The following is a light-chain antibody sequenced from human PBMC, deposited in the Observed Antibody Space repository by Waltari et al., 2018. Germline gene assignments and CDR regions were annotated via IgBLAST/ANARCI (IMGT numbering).Light chain of an antibody. J-gene: IGKJ3*01. CDR2: DAS. CDR3: QQFSSYRTGFT. CDR1: QDISNY. Sequence: DIQMTQSPSSLSASVGDRVTITCQASQDISNYLNWYQQKPGKAPKLLIYDASNLETGVPSRFSGSGSGTDFTFTISSLQPEDFGTYYCQQFSSYRTGFTFGPGTTVDMK. V-gene: IGKV1-33*01.